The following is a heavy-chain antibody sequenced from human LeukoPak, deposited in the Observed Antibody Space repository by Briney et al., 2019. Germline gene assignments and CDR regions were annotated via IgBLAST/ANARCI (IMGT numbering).Heavy chain of an antibody. J-gene: IGHJ4*02. Sequence: PGGSLRLSCAASGFPFSTYGMHWVRQTPGKGLEWVAVISKDAINKFYEDSVKGRFTISRDDSKNTVYLHMDTLRADDTAMYYCAKDASPTGDNFFDYWGRGTLVTVSS. CDR2: ISKDAINK. D-gene: IGHD2-21*02. V-gene: IGHV3-30*18. CDR1: GFPFSTYG. CDR3: AKDASPTGDNFFDY.